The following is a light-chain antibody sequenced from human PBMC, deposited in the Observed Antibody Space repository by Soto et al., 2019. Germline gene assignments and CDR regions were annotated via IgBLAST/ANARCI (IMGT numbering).Light chain of an antibody. Sequence: DIQMPQAPSSLSASVGVRVTITCRASQSISSYLNAYQQKPGNPPKLLIYAASNLQSGAPSRFSGSGSGTDFTLTISSLQPEDFATYYCQQSYSTPPTFGQGTKVDIK. CDR2: AAS. J-gene: IGKJ1*01. CDR1: QSISSY. CDR3: QQSYSTPPT. V-gene: IGKV1-39*01.